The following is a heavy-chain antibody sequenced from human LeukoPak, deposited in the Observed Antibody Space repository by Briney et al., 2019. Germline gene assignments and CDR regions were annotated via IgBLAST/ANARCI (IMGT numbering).Heavy chain of an antibody. V-gene: IGHV5-51*01. J-gene: IGHJ3*02. Sequence: GESLKISCKGSGYSFTSYWIGWVRQMPGEGLEWMGIIYPGDSDTRYSPSFQGQVTISADKSISTAYLQWSSLKASDTAMYYCARPDSSSWYDGPDAFDIWGQGTMVTVSS. CDR1: GYSFTSYW. D-gene: IGHD6-13*01. CDR2: IYPGDSDT. CDR3: ARPDSSSWYDGPDAFDI.